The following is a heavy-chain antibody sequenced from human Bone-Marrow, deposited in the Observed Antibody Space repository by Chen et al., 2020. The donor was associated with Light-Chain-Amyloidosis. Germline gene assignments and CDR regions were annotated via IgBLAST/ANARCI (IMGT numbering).Heavy chain of an antibody. D-gene: IGHD5-12*01. CDR2: IYPVDSDA. CDR1: GYTFPNYW. CDR3: ARRRDGYNFDY. V-gene: IGHV5-51*01. Sequence: EVQLEQSGPEVKKPGESLKISCKGSGYTFPNYWIGLVRQMPGKGLEWMGVIYPVDSDARYSPSFEGQVTISADKSITTAYLQWRSLKASDTAMYYCARRRDGYNFDYWGQGTLVTVSS. J-gene: IGHJ4*02.